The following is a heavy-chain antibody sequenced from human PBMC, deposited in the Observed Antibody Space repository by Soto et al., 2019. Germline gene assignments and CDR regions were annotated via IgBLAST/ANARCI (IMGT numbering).Heavy chain of an antibody. CDR1: GFTFSSYW. V-gene: IGHV3-7*03. CDR2: IKQDGSEK. D-gene: IGHD3-3*01. Sequence: EVQLVESGGGLVQPGGSLRLSCAASGFTFSSYWMSWVRQAPGKGLEWVANIKQDGSEKYYVESVKGRFTISRDNAKNSLYLQMNSLRAEDTAVYYCARELLLEWLLKGMDVWGQGTTVTVSS. J-gene: IGHJ6*02. CDR3: ARELLLEWLLKGMDV.